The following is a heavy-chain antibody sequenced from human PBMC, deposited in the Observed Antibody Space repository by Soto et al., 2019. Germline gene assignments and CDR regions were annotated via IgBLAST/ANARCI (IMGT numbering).Heavy chain of an antibody. J-gene: IGHJ4*02. CDR3: ASDLCGPLDY. Sequence: GGSKIFSNAASDFTFSNYWMHWVRRGAGEGLVWVPHINSHGSSTHYADSVSGRFIISRDNAENTLYLQMNILRAEDTAVYYSASDLCGPLDYWCQGT. CDR1: DFTFSNYW. V-gene: IGHV3-74*01. CDR2: INSHGSST. D-gene: IGHD6-25*01.